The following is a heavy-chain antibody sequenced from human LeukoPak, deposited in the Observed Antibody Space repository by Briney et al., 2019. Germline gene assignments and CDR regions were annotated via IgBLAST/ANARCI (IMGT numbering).Heavy chain of an antibody. Sequence: GGSLRLSCAASGFIFGSYGMHWVRQAPGKGLEWVAVISYDGSNKYYADSVKGRFTISRDNSKNTLYLQMNSLRAEDTAVYYCAKDGLRYYYDNSDFYPGDCWGQGTLVTVSS. J-gene: IGHJ4*02. CDR2: ISYDGSNK. CDR3: AKDGLRYYYDNSDFYPGDC. V-gene: IGHV3-30*18. D-gene: IGHD3-22*01. CDR1: GFIFGSYG.